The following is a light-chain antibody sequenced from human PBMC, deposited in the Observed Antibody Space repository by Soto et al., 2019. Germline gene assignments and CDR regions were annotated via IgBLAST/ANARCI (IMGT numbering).Light chain of an antibody. CDR2: GAS. Sequence: EIVLTQSPGTLSLSPGDGATLSCRASQSISNTFLACYQQRPGQAPRILIYGASRRATGIPDRFSGSGSGTDFTLTISRLEPEDVALYYCQQYYSSWTFGQGTKVEMK. CDR3: QQYYSSWT. CDR1: QSISNTF. V-gene: IGKV3-20*01. J-gene: IGKJ1*01.